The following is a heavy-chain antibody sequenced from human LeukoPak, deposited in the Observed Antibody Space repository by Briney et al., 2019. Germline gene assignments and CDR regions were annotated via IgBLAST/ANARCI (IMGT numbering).Heavy chain of an antibody. CDR1: GGSISSSSYY. Sequence: PSETLSLTCTVSGGSISSSSYYWGWIRQPPGKGLEWLGSIYYSGSTYYNPSLKSRVTISVDTSKNQFSLKLSSVTAADTAVYYCARPLTYYYDSSGYWWFDPWGQGTLVTVSS. V-gene: IGHV4-39*01. CDR3: ARPLTYYYDSSGYWWFDP. CDR2: IYYSGST. J-gene: IGHJ5*02. D-gene: IGHD3-22*01.